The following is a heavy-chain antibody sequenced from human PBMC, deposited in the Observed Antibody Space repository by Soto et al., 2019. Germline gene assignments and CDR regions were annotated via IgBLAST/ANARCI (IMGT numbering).Heavy chain of an antibody. V-gene: IGHV1-69*01. CDR1: GGTFSSYA. CDR3: AEERTLNYSSSWYSFDP. D-gene: IGHD6-13*01. Sequence: QVQLVQSGAEVKKPGSSVKVSCKASGGTFSSYAISWVRQAPGQGLEWMGGIIPIFGTANYAQKFQGRVKITADESTSTAYMELSSLRSEDTSVYYCAEERTLNYSSSWYSFDPWGQGTLATVSS. CDR2: IIPIFGTA. J-gene: IGHJ5*02.